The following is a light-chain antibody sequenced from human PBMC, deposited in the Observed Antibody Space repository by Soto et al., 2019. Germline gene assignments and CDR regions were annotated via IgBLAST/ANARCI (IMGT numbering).Light chain of an antibody. Sequence: EIVMTQSPATLSVSPWGRATLSCRASQSVSSYLAWYQQKPGQAPRLLIYDASNRAAGVPVRFSGSGSGTDFTLTISSVEPDDFAVYYCQQRSNWPPITFGQGTRLEIK. V-gene: IGKV3-11*01. CDR3: QQRSNWPPIT. CDR1: QSVSSY. CDR2: DAS. J-gene: IGKJ5*01.